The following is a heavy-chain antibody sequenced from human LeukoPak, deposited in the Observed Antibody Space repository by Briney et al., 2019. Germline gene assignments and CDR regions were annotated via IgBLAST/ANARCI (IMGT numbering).Heavy chain of an antibody. V-gene: IGHV4-59*08. CDR2: IYYSVST. Sequence: SETLSLTCTVSGGSISSYYWSWIRQPPGKGLEWIGYIYYSVSTNHNPSLKSRVTISLDTSKNQFSLKLSSVTAADTAVYYCARAVYSGSPHFDYWGQGILVTVSS. J-gene: IGHJ4*02. CDR1: GGSISSYY. CDR3: ARAVYSGSPHFDY. D-gene: IGHD1-26*01.